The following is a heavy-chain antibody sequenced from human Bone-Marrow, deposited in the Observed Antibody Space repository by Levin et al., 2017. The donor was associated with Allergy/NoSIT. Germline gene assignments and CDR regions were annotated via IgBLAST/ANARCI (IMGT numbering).Heavy chain of an antibody. D-gene: IGHD7-27*01. CDR3: AKDNWVGISPRATYGLDV. CDR2: ISDSGGST. CDR1: GFTFNIYA. Sequence: LGESLKISCAASGFTFNIYAMSWVRQAPGKGLEWVSAISDSGGSTYYAGSVKGRFIISRDNSKNTLYLFMNSLRAEDTAVYYCAKDNWVGISPRATYGLDVWGQGTTVTVSS. V-gene: IGHV3-23*01. J-gene: IGHJ6*02.